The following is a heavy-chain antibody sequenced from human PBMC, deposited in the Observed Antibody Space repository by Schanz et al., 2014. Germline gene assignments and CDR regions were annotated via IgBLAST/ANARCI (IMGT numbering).Heavy chain of an antibody. V-gene: IGHV3-23*01. CDR2: ITGSGAT. Sequence: VQLLESGGGLVQPGGSLRLSCAASGFTFRVFAMNWVRQAPGKGLEWVSIITGSGATYYADSVKGRFTISRDNSENTLYLQMNSLRAEDTAVYYCARGVRIDYWGQGTLVTVSS. J-gene: IGHJ4*02. CDR1: GFTFRVFA. D-gene: IGHD3-3*01. CDR3: ARGVRIDY.